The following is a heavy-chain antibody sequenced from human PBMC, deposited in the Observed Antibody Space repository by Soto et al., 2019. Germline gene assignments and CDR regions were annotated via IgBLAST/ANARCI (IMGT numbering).Heavy chain of an antibody. CDR1: GFTFSSYS. CDR2: ISSSSSTI. J-gene: IGHJ4*02. Sequence: EVQLVESGGGLVQPGGSLRLSCAASGFTFSSYSMNWVRQAPGKGLEWVSYISSSSSTIYYADSVKGRFTISRDNAKNSLYLQMNSLRDEDTAVYYCARKPSQDGYDSYYFDYWGQGTLVTVSS. D-gene: IGHD2-21*01. CDR3: ARKPSQDGYDSYYFDY. V-gene: IGHV3-48*02.